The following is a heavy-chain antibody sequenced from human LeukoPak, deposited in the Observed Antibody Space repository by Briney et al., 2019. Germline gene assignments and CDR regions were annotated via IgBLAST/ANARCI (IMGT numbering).Heavy chain of an antibody. CDR3: ARGGGLALAGTRLDY. CDR1: GYTFSDYY. D-gene: IGHD6-13*01. Sequence: ASVKVSCKASGYTFSDYYMHWVRQAPGQGLEWMGWINSNGGGTTYAQNFQGRVTMARDTSITTVYMELSSLTSDDTAVYYCARGGGLALAGTRLDYWGRGTLVTVSS. J-gene: IGHJ4*02. V-gene: IGHV1-2*02. CDR2: INSNGGGT.